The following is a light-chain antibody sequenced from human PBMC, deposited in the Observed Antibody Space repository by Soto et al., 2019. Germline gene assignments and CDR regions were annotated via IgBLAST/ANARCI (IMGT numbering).Light chain of an antibody. CDR2: AAS. J-gene: IGKJ5*01. CDR1: QSISIN. V-gene: IGKV3-15*01. Sequence: EIVMTQSPATLSLSPGEIAILACRASQSISINLAWYQQKPGQAPRLLIYAASNRATGVPARFSGSWSGTEFTLTISSLQSEDFAVYYCQQYNNWITFGQGTRLEI. CDR3: QQYNNWIT.